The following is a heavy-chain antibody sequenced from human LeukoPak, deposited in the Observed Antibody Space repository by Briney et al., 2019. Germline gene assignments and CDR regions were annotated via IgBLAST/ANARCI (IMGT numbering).Heavy chain of an antibody. CDR3: ASVGGITIFGVVIGAFDI. CDR2: IIPILGIA. Sequence: GASVKVSCKASGGTFSSYAISWVRQAPGQGLEWMGRIIPILGIANYAQKFQGRVTITADKSTSTAYMELSSLRSEDTAVYYCASVGGITIFGVVIGAFDIWGQGTMVTVSS. J-gene: IGHJ3*02. V-gene: IGHV1-69*04. D-gene: IGHD3-3*01. CDR1: GGTFSSYA.